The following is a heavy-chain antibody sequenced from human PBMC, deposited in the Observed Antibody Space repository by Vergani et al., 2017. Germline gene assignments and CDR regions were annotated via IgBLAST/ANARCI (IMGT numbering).Heavy chain of an antibody. CDR3: AREAKNWGRDAVDI. Sequence: EVQLVESGGGLVKPGGSLRLSCAASGFTFSSYSMNWVRQAPGKGLEWVSSISSSSSYIYYADSVKGRFTISRDNAKNSLYLQMNSLRAEDTAVYYCAREAKNWGRDAVDIWGQGTMVTVSS. J-gene: IGHJ3*02. CDR2: ISSSSSYI. D-gene: IGHD7-27*01. CDR1: GFTFSSYS. V-gene: IGHV3-21*01.